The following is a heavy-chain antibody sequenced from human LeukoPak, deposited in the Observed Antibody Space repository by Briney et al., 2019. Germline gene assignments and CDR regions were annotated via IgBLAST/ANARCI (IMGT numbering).Heavy chain of an antibody. D-gene: IGHD3-22*01. Sequence: SETLSLTCAVYGGSFSNYYWSWIRRPPGKELEWIGEINHSGSTSYNPSLKSRVTMSVDTSKNQFSLKLSSVTAADTAVYYCARLSSRRFPPTYSFDRRNYFDYWGQGTLVTVSS. CDR3: ARLSSRRFPPTYSFDRRNYFDY. V-gene: IGHV4-34*01. J-gene: IGHJ4*02. CDR1: GGSFSNYY. CDR2: INHSGST.